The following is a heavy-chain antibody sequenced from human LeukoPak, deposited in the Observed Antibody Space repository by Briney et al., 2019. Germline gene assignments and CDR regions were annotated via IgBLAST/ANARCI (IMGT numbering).Heavy chain of an antibody. CDR2: IYYSGST. D-gene: IGHD6-13*01. CDR1: GGSIGTYY. CDR3: ARFSAAALDV. J-gene: IGHJ6*04. V-gene: IGHV4-59*01. Sequence: PSETLSLTCAVSGGSIGTYYWSWIRQPPGKGLEWIGYIYYSGSTNYNPSLKSRVTISVDTSKNQFSLKASSVTAADTAVYYCARFSAAALDVWGKGTTVTVSS.